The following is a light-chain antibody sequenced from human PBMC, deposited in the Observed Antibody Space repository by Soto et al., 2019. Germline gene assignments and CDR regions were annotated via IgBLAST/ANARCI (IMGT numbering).Light chain of an antibody. CDR3: QAYDYSLTASV. V-gene: IGLV1-40*01. CDR1: SSNLGAGYD. CDR2: GNR. Sequence: QSVLTQPPSVSGAPGQRVTISCTGNSSNLGAGYDVHWYQQLPGAAPKLVIFGNRNRPSGVPERFSGSKSGTAASLAITWLQSEDEADYYCQAYDYSLTASVFGGGTKLTVL. J-gene: IGLJ3*02.